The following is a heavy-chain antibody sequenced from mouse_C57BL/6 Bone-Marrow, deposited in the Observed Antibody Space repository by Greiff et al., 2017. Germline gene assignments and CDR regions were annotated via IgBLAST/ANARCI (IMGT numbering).Heavy chain of an antibody. CDR1: GYTFTDYN. CDR3: ARGATVVARGY. J-gene: IGHJ2*01. V-gene: IGHV1-22*01. Sequence: EVQLQQSGPELVKPGASVKMSCKASGYTFTDYNMHWVKQSHGKSLEWIGYINPNNGGTSYNQKFKGKATLTVNKSSSTAYMELRSLTAEDSAVYYCARGATVVARGYWGQGTTLTVSS. CDR2: INPNNGGT. D-gene: IGHD1-1*01.